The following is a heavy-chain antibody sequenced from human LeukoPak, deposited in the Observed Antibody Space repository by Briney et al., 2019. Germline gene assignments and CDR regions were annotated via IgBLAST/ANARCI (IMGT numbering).Heavy chain of an antibody. CDR2: INSDGSST. CDR3: ARGGDLWFESHYFDY. CDR1: GFTFSSYW. J-gene: IGHJ4*02. Sequence: PGGSLRLSCAASGFTFSSYWMHWVRQAPGKGLVWVSRINSDGSSTSYADSVKGRFTISRDNAKNTLYLQMNSLRAEDTAVYYCARGGDLWFESHYFDYWGQGTLVTVSS. D-gene: IGHD3-10*01. V-gene: IGHV3-74*01.